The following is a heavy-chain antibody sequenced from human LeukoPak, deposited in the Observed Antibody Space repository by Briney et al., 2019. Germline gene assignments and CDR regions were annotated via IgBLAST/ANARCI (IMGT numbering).Heavy chain of an antibody. CDR2: ISWNSGSI. Sequence: PGGSLRLSWAASGFTFDDYAMHWVRQAPGKGLEWVSGISWNSGSIGYADSVKGRFTISRDNAKNSLYLQMNSLRAEDTALYYCAKSYYYDSSGYPFDYWGQGTLVTVSS. J-gene: IGHJ4*02. D-gene: IGHD3-22*01. CDR1: GFTFDDYA. CDR3: AKSYYYDSSGYPFDY. V-gene: IGHV3-9*01.